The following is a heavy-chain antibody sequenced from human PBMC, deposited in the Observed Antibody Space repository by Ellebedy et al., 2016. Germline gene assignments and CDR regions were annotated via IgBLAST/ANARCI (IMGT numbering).Heavy chain of an antibody. CDR3: ARERILSLNWFDP. V-gene: IGHV3-7*01. J-gene: IGHJ5*02. Sequence: GGSLRLXXAASGFTFSSYWMSWVRQAPGKGLEWVANIKQDGSEKYYVDSVKGRFTISRDNAKNSLYLQMNSLRAEDTAVDYCARERILSLNWFDPWGQGTLVTVSS. D-gene: IGHD2-15*01. CDR1: GFTFSSYW. CDR2: IKQDGSEK.